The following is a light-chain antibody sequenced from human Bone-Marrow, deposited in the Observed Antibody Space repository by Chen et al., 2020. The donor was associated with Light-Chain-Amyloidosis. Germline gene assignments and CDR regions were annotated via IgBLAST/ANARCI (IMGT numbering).Light chain of an antibody. CDR3: QSADSSGTYEVI. V-gene: IGLV3-25*03. Sequence: SYELTQPPSASVSPGQTARITCSGDDLPTKYAYWYQQKPGQAPVLVIHRDTERPSGISERFSGSSSGTTATSTISGVQAEDEADYHCQSADSSGTYEVIFGGGTKLTVL. CDR2: RDT. J-gene: IGLJ2*01. CDR1: DLPTKY.